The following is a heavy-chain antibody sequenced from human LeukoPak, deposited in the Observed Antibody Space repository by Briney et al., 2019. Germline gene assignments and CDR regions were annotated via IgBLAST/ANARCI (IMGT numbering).Heavy chain of an antibody. CDR3: ARNWGDY. J-gene: IGHJ4*02. Sequence: GGSLRLSCSASGFTVSDYYMTWVRQALGKGLEWVSLIYRGGSTYYADSVQGRFTISRDNSKNTLYLQMNSLRAEDTAVYYCARNWGDYWGQGTLVTVSS. CDR1: GFTVSDYY. V-gene: IGHV3-66*01. CDR2: IYRGGST. D-gene: IGHD7-27*01.